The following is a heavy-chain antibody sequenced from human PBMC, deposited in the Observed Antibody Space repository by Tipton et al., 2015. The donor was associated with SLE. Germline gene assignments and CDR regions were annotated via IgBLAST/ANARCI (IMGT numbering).Heavy chain of an antibody. CDR2: IYYSGST. CDR3: AREVPGGWFGELPNWFDP. D-gene: IGHD3-10*01. Sequence: GLVKPSETLSLSCTVSGGSINNYYWSWIRQPPGKGLEWIGYIYYSGSTNYNPSLKSRVTISVDTSKNQFSLKLSSVTAADTAVYYCAREVPGGWFGELPNWFDPWGQGTLVTVSS. J-gene: IGHJ5*02. CDR1: GGSINNYY. V-gene: IGHV4-59*01.